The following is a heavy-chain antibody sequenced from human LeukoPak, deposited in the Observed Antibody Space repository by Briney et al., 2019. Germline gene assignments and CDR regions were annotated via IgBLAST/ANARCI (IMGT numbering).Heavy chain of an antibody. CDR3: ARDRAWNYFDY. J-gene: IGHJ4*02. CDR2: ISNDGSRK. CDR1: GFTFSRHG. Sequence: GGSLRLSCAPSGFTFSRHGMHWVRPAPGKGLGWVAIISNDGSRKYYAHSVEGRFTISRDNSKNTLYLQMDSLRAEDTAVYYCARDRAWNYFDYWGQGTLVTVSS. V-gene: IGHV3-30*03. D-gene: IGHD3-3*01.